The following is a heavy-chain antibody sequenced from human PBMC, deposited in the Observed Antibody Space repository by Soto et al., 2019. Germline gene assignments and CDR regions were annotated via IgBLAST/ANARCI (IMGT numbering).Heavy chain of an antibody. D-gene: IGHD1-1*01. CDR1: GFTFSSYS. Sequence: EVQLVESGGGLVQPGGSLRLSCAASGFTFSSYSMNWVRQAPGKGLEWVSYISSSSSTIYYADSVKGRFTISRDNAKNSLYLQMNSLRAEDTAVYYCARDLGADPNEGYFDYWGQGTLVTVSS. V-gene: IGHV3-48*01. CDR2: ISSSSSTI. J-gene: IGHJ4*02. CDR3: ARDLGADPNEGYFDY.